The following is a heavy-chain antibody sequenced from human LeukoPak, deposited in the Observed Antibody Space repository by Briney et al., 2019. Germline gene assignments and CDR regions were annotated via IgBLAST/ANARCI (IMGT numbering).Heavy chain of an antibody. D-gene: IGHD2-2*01. Sequence: ASVKVSCKASGYTFTSYDINWVRQATGQGPEWMGWMNPNSGNTGYAQKFQGRVTITRNTSICTAYMELSSLRSEDTAVYYCARAPNRRYCSSTSCYSRYWFDPWGQGTLVTVSS. CDR1: GYTFTSYD. V-gene: IGHV1-8*03. CDR3: ARAPNRRYCSSTSCYSRYWFDP. J-gene: IGHJ5*02. CDR2: MNPNSGNT.